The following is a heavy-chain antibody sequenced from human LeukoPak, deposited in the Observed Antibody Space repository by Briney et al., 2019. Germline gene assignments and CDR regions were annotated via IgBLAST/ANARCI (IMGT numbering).Heavy chain of an antibody. Sequence: PGGSLRLSCAASGFTFSSFSMNWVRQAPGKGLEWVSYISSGSSTIYYADSMKGRFTISRDNAKNSLYLQVNSLRDEDTAVYYCARAGGLLWFGEVLESSDAFHIWGQGTMVTVSS. J-gene: IGHJ3*02. CDR1: GFTFSSFS. V-gene: IGHV3-48*02. CDR2: ISSGSSTI. D-gene: IGHD3-10*01. CDR3: ARAGGLLWFGEVLESSDAFHI.